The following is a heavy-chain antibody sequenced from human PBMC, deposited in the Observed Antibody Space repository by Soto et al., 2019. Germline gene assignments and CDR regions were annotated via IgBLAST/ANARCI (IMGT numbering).Heavy chain of an antibody. CDR1: GDSINSDKYF. Sequence: SETLSLTCSVSGDSINSDKYFWGWIRQPPGKGLEWIGSIYFRGNTNYNPSLQTRVTISVDKSKNQFSLKLSSVTAADTAVYYCARSFFDLEQWLVHSWFDPWGQGTLVTVSS. V-gene: IGHV4-39*07. CDR3: ARSFFDLEQWLVHSWFDP. CDR2: IYFRGNT. J-gene: IGHJ5*02. D-gene: IGHD6-19*01.